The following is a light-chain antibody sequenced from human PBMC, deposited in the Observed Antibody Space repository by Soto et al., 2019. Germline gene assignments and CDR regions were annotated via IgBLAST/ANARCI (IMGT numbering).Light chain of an antibody. CDR2: GAS. Sequence: EIVLTQSPGSLSLSPGQRATLSCRASQSVDSTFFAWYQKKPGQAPRLLIYGASKRDTGVPDRFSGSGSGTDFTLTISRLKPEDLEVYYCQQYMSSVTFGQGTKVEI. V-gene: IGKV3-20*01. J-gene: IGKJ1*01. CDR3: QQYMSSVT. CDR1: QSVDSTF.